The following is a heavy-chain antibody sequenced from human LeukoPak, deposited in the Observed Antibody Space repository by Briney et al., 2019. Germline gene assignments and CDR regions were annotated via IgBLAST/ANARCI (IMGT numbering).Heavy chain of an antibody. V-gene: IGHV3-23*01. J-gene: IGHJ4*02. CDR3: AKGGKWDVTPFDY. D-gene: IGHD1-26*01. CDR2: ISGRGGTT. Sequence: ISGRGGTTYYADSVKGRFTISRDNSKNTLYLQVNSLRAEDTAVYYCAKGGKWDVTPFDYWGQGTLVTVSS.